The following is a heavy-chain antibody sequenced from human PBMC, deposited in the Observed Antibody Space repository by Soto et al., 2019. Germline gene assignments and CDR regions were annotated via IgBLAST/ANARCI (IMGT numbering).Heavy chain of an antibody. J-gene: IGHJ4*02. CDR2: ICWNSGSI. D-gene: IGHD2-2*01. V-gene: IGHV3-9*01. CDR1: GFTFDDYA. CDR3: AKARAYCSSTSCYVFDY. Sequence: EVQLVESGGGLVQPGRSLRLSCAASGFTFDDYAMHWVRQAPGKGLEWVSGICWNSGSIGYADSVKGRFTISRDNAKNSLYLQMHSLRAEDTALYYCAKARAYCSSTSCYVFDYWGQGTLVTVSS.